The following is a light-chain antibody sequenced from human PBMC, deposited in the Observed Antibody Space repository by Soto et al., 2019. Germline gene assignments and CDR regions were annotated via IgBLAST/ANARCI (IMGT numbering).Light chain of an antibody. CDR3: CSYAGSYTWV. Sequence: QSALTQPRLVSGSPGQSVTISCTGTSSDVGGYNFVSWYQQHPGKAPKLMIYDVTKRPSGVPDRFSGSKSGNTASLTISGLQAEDEDDYSCCSYAGSYTWVFGTGTKLTVL. CDR1: SSDVGGYNF. J-gene: IGLJ1*01. CDR2: DVT. V-gene: IGLV2-11*01.